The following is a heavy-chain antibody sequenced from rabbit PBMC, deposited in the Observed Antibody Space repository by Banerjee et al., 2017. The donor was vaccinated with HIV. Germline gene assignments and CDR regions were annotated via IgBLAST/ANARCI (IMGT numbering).Heavy chain of an antibody. Sequence: QSLEESGGGLVQPEGSLTLTCTASGFSFSNKYVMCWVRQAPRRGLEWIACIYTDRGTTYYANWAKGRFTISKPSSTTVTLQMTSLTAADTATYFCARGYAGTTYAFNLWGPGTLVTVS. CDR3: ARGYAGTTYAFNL. D-gene: IGHD8-1*01. J-gene: IGHJ4*01. CDR1: GFSFSNKYV. V-gene: IGHV1S40*01. CDR2: IYTDRGTT.